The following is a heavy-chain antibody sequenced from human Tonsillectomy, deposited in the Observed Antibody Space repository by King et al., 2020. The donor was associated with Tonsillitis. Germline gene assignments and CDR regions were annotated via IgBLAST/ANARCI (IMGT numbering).Heavy chain of an antibody. Sequence: VQLVESGGGLVQPGGSLRLSCAASGFTFSSYSMNWVRQAPGKGPEWVSYISSSSSTIYYADSLKGRFTISSDNAKNSLYLQMNSLRAEDTAVYYCARDEDSTIFGVVISLGYWGQGTLVTVSS. CDR1: GFTFSSYS. CDR3: ARDEDSTIFGVVISLGY. V-gene: IGHV3-48*01. D-gene: IGHD3-3*01. CDR2: ISSSSSTI. J-gene: IGHJ4*02.